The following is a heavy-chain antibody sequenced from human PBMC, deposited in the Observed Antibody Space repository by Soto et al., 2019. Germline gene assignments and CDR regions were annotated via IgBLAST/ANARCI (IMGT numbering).Heavy chain of an antibody. D-gene: IGHD6-6*01. CDR1: GGSISSYY. CDR2: VYFSGST. J-gene: IGHJ6*02. CDR3: TFSSSFRLDYYGMDV. Sequence: SETLSLTCTISGGSISSYYWSWIRQTPGKGLEWIGYVYFSGSTNYNPSLKSRVLISIDTSRNQFSLKLSSVTAADTAVYYCTFSSSFRLDYYGMDVWGQGTTVTVSS. V-gene: IGHV4-59*12.